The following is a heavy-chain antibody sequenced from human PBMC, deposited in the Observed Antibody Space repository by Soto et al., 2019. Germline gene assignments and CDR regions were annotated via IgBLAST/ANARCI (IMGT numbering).Heavy chain of an antibody. V-gene: IGHV4-34*01. CDR3: ARERSPYYYYIDV. CDR1: GGSFSGYY. J-gene: IGHJ6*03. CDR2: INHSGST. Sequence: PSETLSLTCAVYGGSFSGYYWSWIRQPPGKGLEWIGEINHSGSTNYNPSLKSRVTISVDTSKNQFSLKLSSVTAADTAVYYCARERSPYYYYIDVWGKGTTVTVSS.